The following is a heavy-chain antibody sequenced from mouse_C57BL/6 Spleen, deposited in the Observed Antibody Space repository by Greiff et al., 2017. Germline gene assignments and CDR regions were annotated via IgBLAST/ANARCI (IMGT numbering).Heavy chain of an antibody. CDR2: INPNNGGT. D-gene: IGHD2-5*01. V-gene: IGHV1-26*01. CDR1: GYTFTDYY. Sequence: EVQLQQSGPELVKPGASVKISCKASGYTFTDYYMNWVKQSHGKSLEWIGDINPNNGGTSYNQKFKGKATLTVDKSSSTAYMELRSLTSEDSAVYYCARGDFGYSNYYAMDDWGQGTSVTVSS. CDR3: ARGDFGYSNYYAMDD. J-gene: IGHJ4*01.